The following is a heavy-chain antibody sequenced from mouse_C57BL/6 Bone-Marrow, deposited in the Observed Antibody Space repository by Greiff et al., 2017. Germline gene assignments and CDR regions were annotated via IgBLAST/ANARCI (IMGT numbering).Heavy chain of an antibody. Sequence: QVQLQQPGAELVKPGASVKMSCKASGYTFTSYWITWVKQRPGQGLEWIGDIYPGSGSTNYNEKFKSKATLTVDTSSSTAYMQLSSLTSEDSAVYYCASYYYGSSSFDGWGTGTTVTGSS. CDR3: ASYYYGSSSFDG. V-gene: IGHV1-55*01. CDR1: GYTFTSYW. CDR2: IYPGSGST. J-gene: IGHJ1*03. D-gene: IGHD1-1*01.